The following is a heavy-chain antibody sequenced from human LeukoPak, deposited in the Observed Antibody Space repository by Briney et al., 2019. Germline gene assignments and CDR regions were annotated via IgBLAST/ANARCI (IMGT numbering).Heavy chain of an antibody. D-gene: IGHD3-22*01. CDR3: ASGTMIVNQGFDY. J-gene: IGHJ4*02. CDR1: GFTVSRNY. CDR2: IYSGGST. V-gene: IGHV3-66*02. Sequence: GSLRLSCAASGFTVSRNYMSWVRQAPGKGLEWVSVIYSGGSTYYADSVKGRFTISRDNSKNTLYLQMNSLRAEDTAVYYCASGTMIVNQGFDYWGQGTLVTVSS.